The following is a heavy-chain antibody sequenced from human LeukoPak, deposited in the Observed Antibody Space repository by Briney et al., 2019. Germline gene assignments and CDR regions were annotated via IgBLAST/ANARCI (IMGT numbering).Heavy chain of an antibody. CDR2: ISYDGSNK. D-gene: IGHD2-2*01. CDR3: ARGPGNYYYYGMDV. V-gene: IGHV3-30*04. J-gene: IGHJ6*02. CDR1: GFTFSSYA. Sequence: GGSLRLSCAASGFTFSSYAMHWVRQAPGKGLEWVAVISYDGSNKYYADSVKGRFTISRDNSKNTLYLQMNSLRAEDTAVYYCARGPGNYYYYGMDVWGQGTTVTVSS.